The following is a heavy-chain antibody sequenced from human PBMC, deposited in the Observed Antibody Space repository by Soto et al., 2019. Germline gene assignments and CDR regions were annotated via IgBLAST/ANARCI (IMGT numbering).Heavy chain of an antibody. CDR1: GFTFSSYW. CDR3: ARDFTDYGDYDNSYYYMDV. V-gene: IGHV3-7*01. J-gene: IGHJ6*03. CDR2: IKQDGSEK. D-gene: IGHD4-17*01. Sequence: EVQLVESGGGLVQPGGSLRLSCAASGFTFSSYWMSWVRQAPGKGLEWVANIKQDGSEKYYVDSVKGRFTISRDNAKNSLYLQMNSLRAEDTAVYYCARDFTDYGDYDNSYYYMDVWGKGTTVTVSS.